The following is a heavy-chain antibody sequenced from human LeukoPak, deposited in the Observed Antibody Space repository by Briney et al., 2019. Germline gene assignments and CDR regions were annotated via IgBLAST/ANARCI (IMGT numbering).Heavy chain of an antibody. V-gene: IGHV1-69*02. CDR3: ASGPKHACGVGCYSVYFDC. Sequence: SVKVSCKAPGGTSTTYTISWVRHAPGQGLERMVQIDIANYAQKSQDRVTITAAKSTTTAYMKLSSLRSEDTAIYYCASGPKHACGVGCYSVYFDCWGQGTLVTVSS. D-gene: IGHD2-21*02. CDR2: IDIA. CDR1: GGTSTTYT. J-gene: IGHJ4*02.